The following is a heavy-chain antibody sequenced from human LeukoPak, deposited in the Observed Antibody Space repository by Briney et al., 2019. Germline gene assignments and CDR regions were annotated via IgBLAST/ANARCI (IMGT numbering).Heavy chain of an antibody. J-gene: IGHJ3*02. Sequence: GGSLRLSCAASGFTFLTYATSWVRQAPGKGLQWVSVIRDSGASTYYADSVKGRFTISRDNSKNTLYLQMNSLRAEDTAVYYCAKAGRSGWYPGWPFDIWGQGTMVTVSS. D-gene: IGHD6-19*01. CDR3: AKAGRSGWYPGWPFDI. CDR2: IRDSGAST. CDR1: GFTFLTYA. V-gene: IGHV3-23*01.